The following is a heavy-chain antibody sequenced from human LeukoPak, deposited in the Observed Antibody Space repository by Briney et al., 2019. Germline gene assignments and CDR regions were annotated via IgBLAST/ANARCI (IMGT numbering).Heavy chain of an antibody. V-gene: IGHV3-23*01. Sequence: GGSLRLSCAASGFTFNNYAMNWVRQAPGKGLEWVSGISGFGGSTYYAPSVKGRLTISRDNFGNMLYLHLDSLRVEDTAIYYCARRSGSSWFSFDYWGQGALVTVSS. D-gene: IGHD6-13*01. J-gene: IGHJ4*02. CDR1: GFTFNNYA. CDR3: ARRSGSSWFSFDY. CDR2: ISGFGGST.